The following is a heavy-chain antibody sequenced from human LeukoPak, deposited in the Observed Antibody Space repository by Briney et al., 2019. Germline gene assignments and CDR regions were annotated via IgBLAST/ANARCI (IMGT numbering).Heavy chain of an antibody. CDR2: INPNSGGT. D-gene: IGHD3-10*01. CDR3: ARQLLWFGELSEDAFDI. V-gene: IGHV1-2*02. CDR1: GYTSTGYY. J-gene: IGHJ3*02. Sequence: VASVKVSCKASGYTSTGYYMHWVRQAPGQGLEWMGWINPNSGGTNYAQKFQGRVTMTRDTSISTAYMELSRLRSDDTAVYYCARQLLWFGELSEDAFDIWGQGTMVTVSS.